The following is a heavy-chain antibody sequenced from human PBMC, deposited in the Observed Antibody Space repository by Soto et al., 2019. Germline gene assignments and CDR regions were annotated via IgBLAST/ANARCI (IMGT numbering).Heavy chain of an antibody. CDR1: GYTFTSYY. CDR2: INPSGGST. Sequence: ASVKVSCKASGYTFTSYYMHWVRQAPGQGLEWMGIINPSGGSTSYARKFQGRVTMTRNTSTSTVYMELSSLRSEDTAVYYCARTRIAVAATGAPTFDYWGQGTLVTLSS. CDR3: ARTRIAVAATGAPTFDY. D-gene: IGHD6-19*01. J-gene: IGHJ4*02. V-gene: IGHV1-46*01.